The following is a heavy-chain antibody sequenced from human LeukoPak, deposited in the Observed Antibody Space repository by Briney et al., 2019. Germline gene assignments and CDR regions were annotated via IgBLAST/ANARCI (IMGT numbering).Heavy chain of an antibody. Sequence: SETLSLTCAVYGGSFSGYYWSWIRQPAGKGLEWIGRIYTNGSTNYNPSLRSRVTMSLDTSKNQFSLKLTSVTAADTAVYHCARSDFWSGYRFDYWGQGTLVTVSS. J-gene: IGHJ4*02. CDR2: IYTNGST. CDR3: ARSDFWSGYRFDY. D-gene: IGHD3-3*01. V-gene: IGHV4-59*10. CDR1: GGSFSGYY.